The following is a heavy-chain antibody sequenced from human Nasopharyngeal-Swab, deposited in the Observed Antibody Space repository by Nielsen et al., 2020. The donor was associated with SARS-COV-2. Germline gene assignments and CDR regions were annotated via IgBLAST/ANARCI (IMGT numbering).Heavy chain of an antibody. CDR1: GGPISSYY. CDR2: IYYSGST. CDR3: ARWFPRYYYYGMDV. Sequence: SETLSLTCTVSGGPISSYYWSWIRQPPGKGLEWIGYIYYSGSTNYNPSLKSRVTISVDTSKNQFSLKLSSVTAADTAVYYCARWFPRYYYYGMDVWGQGTTVTVSS. D-gene: IGHD3-10*01. V-gene: IGHV4-59*01. J-gene: IGHJ6*02.